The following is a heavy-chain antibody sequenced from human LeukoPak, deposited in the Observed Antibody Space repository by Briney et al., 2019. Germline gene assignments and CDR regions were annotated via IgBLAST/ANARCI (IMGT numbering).Heavy chain of an antibody. CDR1: GYSFANYW. J-gene: IGHJ4*02. CDR3: ARHGTPGIAAAGFDY. CDR2: IYPGDSDT. Sequence: PGESLKISCKGSGYSFANYWIGWVRQVPGKGLEWMGIIYPGDSDTRYSPSFQGQVTISADKSISTAYLQWSSLKASDTAIYYCARHGTPGIAAAGFDYWGQGTLVTVSS. V-gene: IGHV5-51*01. D-gene: IGHD6-13*01.